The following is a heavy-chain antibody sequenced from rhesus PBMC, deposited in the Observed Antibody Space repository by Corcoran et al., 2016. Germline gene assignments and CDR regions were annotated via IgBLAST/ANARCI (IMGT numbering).Heavy chain of an antibody. D-gene: IGHD7-45*01. CDR2: IDGNSAST. CDR3: ARGLGI. Sequence: QVKLQQWGEGLVKPSETLSLTCAVYGGSISGYYWSWIRQPPGKGLEWIGNIDGNSASTNYHPSLKNRVTISKDTSKNQFSLKLSSVTAADTAVYYCARGLGIWGQGVLVTVSS. CDR1: GGSISGYY. J-gene: IGHJ4*01. V-gene: IGHV4-73*01.